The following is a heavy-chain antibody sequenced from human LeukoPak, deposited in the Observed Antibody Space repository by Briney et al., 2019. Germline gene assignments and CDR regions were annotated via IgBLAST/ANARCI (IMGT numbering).Heavy chain of an antibody. CDR3: ARSAFGSGSSYFDY. J-gene: IGHJ4*02. V-gene: IGHV4-30-4*01. CDR2: IYYSGST. D-gene: IGHD3-10*01. Sequence: SQTLSLTCTVSGGSFISGDYYWSWIRQPPGKGLEWIGYIYYSGSTYYNPSLRRRVTISVDTSKNQISLKLSSVTAADTAVYYCARSAFGSGSSYFDYWGQGTLVTVSS. CDR1: GGSFISGDYY.